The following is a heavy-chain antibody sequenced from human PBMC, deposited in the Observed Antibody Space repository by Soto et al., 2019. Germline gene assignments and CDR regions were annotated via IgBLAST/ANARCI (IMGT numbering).Heavy chain of an antibody. CDR2: ISSSSSYI. J-gene: IGHJ6*02. V-gene: IGHV3-21*01. CDR1: GFTFSSYS. CDR3: ARNYPCSGGSCYVDYYYYGMDV. D-gene: IGHD2-15*01. Sequence: PGGSLRLSCAASGFTFSSYSMNWVRQAPGKGLEWVSSISSSSSYIYYADSVKGRFTISRDNAKNSLYLQMNSLRAEDTAVYYCARNYPCSGGSCYVDYYYYGMDVWGQGTTVTV.